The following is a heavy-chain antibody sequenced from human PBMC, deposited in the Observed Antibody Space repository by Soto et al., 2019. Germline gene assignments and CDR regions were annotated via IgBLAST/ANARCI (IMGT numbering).Heavy chain of an antibody. CDR2: INQDGSEK. J-gene: IGHJ4*02. CDR1: GFTFSTYW. CDR3: SRSLDS. Sequence: LRLSCAASGFTFSTYWMDWVRQTPGKGLEWVANINQDGSEKNYVDSVKGRFTTSRDNAKNSLYLQMSSLTAEDSALYYCSRSLDSWGQGTLVTVSS. V-gene: IGHV3-7*01.